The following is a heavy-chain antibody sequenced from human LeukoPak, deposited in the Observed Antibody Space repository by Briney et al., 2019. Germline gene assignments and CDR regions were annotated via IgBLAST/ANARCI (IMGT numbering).Heavy chain of an antibody. CDR2: ISGSGGST. Sequence: GGSLRLSCAASGFTFSSYAMSWVRQAPGKGPEWVSAISGSGGSTYYADSVKGRFTISRDNSKNTLYLQMNSLRAEDTAVYYCAKEILGYSSSWYYFDYWGQGTLVTVSS. D-gene: IGHD6-13*01. J-gene: IGHJ4*02. CDR3: AKEILGYSSSWYYFDY. V-gene: IGHV3-23*01. CDR1: GFTFSSYA.